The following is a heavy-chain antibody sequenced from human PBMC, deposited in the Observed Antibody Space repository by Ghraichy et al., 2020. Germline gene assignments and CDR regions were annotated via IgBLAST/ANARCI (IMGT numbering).Heavy chain of an antibody. D-gene: IGHD3-10*01. Sequence: GGSLRLSCAVSEFTFDGYPMTWVRQAPGKGLEWVSTFGADGRSTFYADSVKGRFTTSRDKSKRTMYLQMNSLSADDTAVYYCAKEGGRLGEGAFDVWGQGTKVTVSS. J-gene: IGHJ3*01. CDR3: AKEGGRLGEGAFDV. CDR2: FGADGRST. V-gene: IGHV3-23*01. CDR1: EFTFDGYP.